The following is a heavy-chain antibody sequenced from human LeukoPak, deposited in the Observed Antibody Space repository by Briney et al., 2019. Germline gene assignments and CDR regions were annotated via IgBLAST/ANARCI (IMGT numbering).Heavy chain of an antibody. Sequence: EASVKVSCKASGGTFSSYAISWVRQAPGQGLEWMGGIIPIFGTANYAQKFQGRVTITADESTSTAYMELSSLRSEDTAVYYCARDRGSDSSGTNWFDPWGQGTLVTVSS. CDR2: IIPIFGTA. D-gene: IGHD3-22*01. CDR3: ARDRGSDSSGTNWFDP. CDR1: GGTFSSYA. J-gene: IGHJ5*02. V-gene: IGHV1-69*13.